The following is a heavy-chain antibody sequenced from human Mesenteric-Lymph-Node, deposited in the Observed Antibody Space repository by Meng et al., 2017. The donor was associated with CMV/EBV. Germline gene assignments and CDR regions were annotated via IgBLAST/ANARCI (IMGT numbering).Heavy chain of an antibody. D-gene: IGHD6-19*01. CDR3: AKGAEQWLVRWVDY. Sequence: GESLKISCAASGFTFSSYAMAWVRQAPGKGLEWVSAISGSGDNTFYADSVRGRFIISRDNSKNTLYLQMNSLRAEDTAVYYCAKGAEQWLVRWVDYWGQGTLVTVSS. CDR2: ISGSGDNT. J-gene: IGHJ4*02. CDR1: GFTFSSYA. V-gene: IGHV3-23*01.